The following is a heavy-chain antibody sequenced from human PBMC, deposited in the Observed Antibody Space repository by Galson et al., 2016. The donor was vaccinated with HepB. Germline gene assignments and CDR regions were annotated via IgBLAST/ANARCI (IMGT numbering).Heavy chain of an antibody. D-gene: IGHD1-1*01. Sequence: GFVFSNFGLSWVRQAPGKGLEWVASISTRRTTYYSDSVQGRFTISRDNSNNTLYLQMNGLRAEDTAVYYCAKERLVRRIFDHWGQGTLLTVSS. CDR3: AKERLVRRIFDH. CDR2: ISTRRTT. J-gene: IGHJ4*02. CDR1: GFVFSNFG. V-gene: IGHV3-23*01.